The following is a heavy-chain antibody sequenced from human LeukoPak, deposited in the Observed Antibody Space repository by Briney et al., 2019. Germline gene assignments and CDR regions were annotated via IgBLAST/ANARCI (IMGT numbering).Heavy chain of an antibody. CDR3: ATEQWLVSRNWFDP. D-gene: IGHD6-19*01. CDR2: IIPIFGTA. V-gene: IGHV1-69*01. Sequence: SVKVSCKASGGTFSSYAISWVRQAPGQGLEWMGGIIPIFGTANYAQKFQGRVTITADESTSTAYMELSSLRSEDTAVYYCATEQWLVSRNWFDPWGQGTLVTVSS. CDR1: GGTFSSYA. J-gene: IGHJ5*02.